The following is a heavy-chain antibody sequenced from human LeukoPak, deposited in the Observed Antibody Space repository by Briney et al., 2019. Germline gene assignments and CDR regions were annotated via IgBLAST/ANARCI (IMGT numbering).Heavy chain of an antibody. CDR3: AREGQQLYYYYYYYMDV. CDR1: GFTFSSSG. V-gene: IGHV3-30*02. Sequence: PGGSLRLSCAASGFTFSSSGMHWVRQAPGKGLEWVAFIRYDGSNKYYADSVKGRFTVSRDNSKNTLYLQMNSLRAEDTAVYYCAREGQQLYYYYYYYMDVWGKGTTVTVSS. J-gene: IGHJ6*03. D-gene: IGHD4-11*01. CDR2: IRYDGSNK.